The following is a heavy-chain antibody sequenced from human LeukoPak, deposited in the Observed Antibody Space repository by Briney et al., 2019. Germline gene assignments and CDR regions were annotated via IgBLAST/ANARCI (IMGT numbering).Heavy chain of an antibody. CDR2: LSAGSSFI. V-gene: IGHV3-21*01. D-gene: IGHD2-15*01. Sequence: GGSLRLSCAASGSIFNAFEMDWVRQAPGKGLEWVASLSAGSSFIKYADSVKGRFTISRDNANNSMSLQMNSLKVEDTAVYYCVREGGPYSHYYYMDVWGKGTTVAVS. CDR3: VREGGPYSHYYYMDV. CDR1: GSIFNAFE. J-gene: IGHJ6*03.